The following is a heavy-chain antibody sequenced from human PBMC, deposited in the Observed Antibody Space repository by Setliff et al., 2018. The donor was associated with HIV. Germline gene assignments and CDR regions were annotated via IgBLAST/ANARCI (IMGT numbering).Heavy chain of an antibody. J-gene: IGHJ6*03. D-gene: IGHD3-16*01. Sequence: LSLTCTVSGGSISSYYWSWIRQPAGKGLEWIGRVSSRGDTNYNPSLKSRVTMSVDTSKNQFSLKLSSVTAADTAVYYCARDVPWGDYYYYMDVWGKGTTVTVSS. CDR3: ARDVPWGDYYYYMDV. CDR1: GGSISSYY. CDR2: VSSRGDT. V-gene: IGHV4-4*07.